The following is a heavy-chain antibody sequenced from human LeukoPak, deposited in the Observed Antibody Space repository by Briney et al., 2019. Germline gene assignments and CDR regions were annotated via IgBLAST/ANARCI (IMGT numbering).Heavy chain of an antibody. CDR2: ISGSGGST. CDR1: GFTFSSYA. J-gene: IGHJ4*02. D-gene: IGHD4/OR15-4a*01. V-gene: IGHV3-23*01. CDR3: AKEVHSTMVGLFDY. Sequence: PGGSLRLSCAASGFTFSSYAMSWIRPAPGKGLEWVSAISGSGGSTYYADSVKGRFTISRDNSKNTLYLQMNSLRAEDTAVYYCAKEVHSTMVGLFDYWGQGTLVTVSS.